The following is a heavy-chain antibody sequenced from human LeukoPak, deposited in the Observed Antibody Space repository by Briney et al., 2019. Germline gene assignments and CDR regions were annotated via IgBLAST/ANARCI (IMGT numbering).Heavy chain of an antibody. J-gene: IGHJ4*02. CDR1: GFTFSSYW. V-gene: IGHV3-74*01. D-gene: IGHD6-13*01. Sequence: GGSLRLSCAASGFTFSSYWMHWVRQAPGKGLVWVSRIKPDGSSTSYADSVKGRFTISRDNAKNTLYLQMNSLRAEDTAVYYCAREKAGIAAANGQIDYWGQGTLVTVVS. CDR2: IKPDGSST. CDR3: AREKAGIAAANGQIDY.